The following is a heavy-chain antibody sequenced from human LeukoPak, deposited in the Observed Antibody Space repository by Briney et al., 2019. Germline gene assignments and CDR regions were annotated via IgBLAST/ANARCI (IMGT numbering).Heavy chain of an antibody. Sequence: ASVKVSCKASGYTLTGYYMHWVRQAPGQGLEWMGWINPNSGDTNYAQKFQGRVSMTGDTSISTAYMELSRLRSDDTAVYYCARTLVVINDAFDIWGQGTMVTVSS. CDR1: GYTLTGYY. J-gene: IGHJ3*02. D-gene: IGHD3-22*01. CDR3: ARTLVVINDAFDI. CDR2: INPNSGDT. V-gene: IGHV1-2*02.